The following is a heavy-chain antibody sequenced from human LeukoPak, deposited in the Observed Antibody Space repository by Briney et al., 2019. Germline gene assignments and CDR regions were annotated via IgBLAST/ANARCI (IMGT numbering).Heavy chain of an antibody. D-gene: IGHD5-12*01. V-gene: IGHV3-48*03. CDR1: GFTFSNYE. CDR3: VRETGWLFDF. J-gene: IGHJ4*02. Sequence: PGGSLRLSCAASGFTFSNYEMNWVGKAPGKGLEWISHISNFGDIIHYADSVEGRFTISRDNDKNSLFLQVNSLRAEDTAVYYCVRETGWLFDFWGQGTLVIVSS. CDR2: ISNFGDII.